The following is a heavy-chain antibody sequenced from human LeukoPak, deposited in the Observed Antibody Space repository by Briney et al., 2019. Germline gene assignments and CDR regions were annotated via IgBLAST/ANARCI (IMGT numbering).Heavy chain of an antibody. Sequence: GGSLRLSCAASGFTFSSYSMNWVRQAPGKGLEWVSYIHSSGRTIYYADSVKGRFAISRDNAKNSLYLQMNSLRAEDTAVYYCARDPEALDYWGQGTLVTVSS. CDR2: IHSSGRTI. J-gene: IGHJ4*02. CDR3: ARDPEALDY. CDR1: GFTFSSYS. V-gene: IGHV3-48*01.